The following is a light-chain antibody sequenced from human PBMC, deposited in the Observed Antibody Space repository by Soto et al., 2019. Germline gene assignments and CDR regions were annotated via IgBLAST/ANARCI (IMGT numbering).Light chain of an antibody. V-gene: IGKV4-1*01. CDR1: QSVLYSPNNKNY. CDR2: WAS. Sequence: DIVMTQSPDSLAVSLGERATINCKSSQSVLYSPNNKNYLAWFQQKPGLPPKLIIYWASTRESGVPDRFSGSGSGTDFPLSISRLQAEDVAVYYTQRYYTTPPAFGPGTKVDIK. CDR3: QRYYTTPPA. J-gene: IGKJ3*01.